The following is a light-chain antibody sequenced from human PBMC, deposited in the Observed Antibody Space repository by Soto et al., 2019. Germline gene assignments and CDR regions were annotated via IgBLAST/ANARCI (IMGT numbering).Light chain of an antibody. CDR3: CSYGGSFPYV. Sequence: QSALTQPASVSGSPGQSITISCSGTSSDVGSYDHVAWYQQFPGKTPKLMIYDVTKRPSGVPDRFSGSKSGNTASLTISGLQAEDEADFYCCSYGGSFPYVFGTGTKLTVL. J-gene: IGLJ1*01. CDR1: SSDVGSYDH. V-gene: IGLV2-11*01. CDR2: DVT.